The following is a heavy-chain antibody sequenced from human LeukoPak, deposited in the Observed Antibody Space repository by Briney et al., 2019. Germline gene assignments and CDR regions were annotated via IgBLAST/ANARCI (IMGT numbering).Heavy chain of an antibody. J-gene: IGHJ3*02. CDR1: GFTFNSYA. V-gene: IGHV3-64D*06. CDR3: VKGGYGGNNAFDI. CDR2: ISSNGGSS. Sequence: GGSLRLSCSASGFTFNSYAMHWVRQAPGKGREYVSAISSNGGSSYYPDSVKGRFTNSRDNSKNTLYLQMSSLRAEDSPVYYCVKGGYGGNNAFDIGGQGTMVTVSS. D-gene: IGHD4-23*01.